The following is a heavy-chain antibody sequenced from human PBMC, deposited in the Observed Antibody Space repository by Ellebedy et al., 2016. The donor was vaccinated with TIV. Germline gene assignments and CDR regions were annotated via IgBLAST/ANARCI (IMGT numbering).Heavy chain of an antibody. J-gene: IGHJ4*02. CDR1: GGSISSTNYY. CDR3: ARGNYYDSSGPAYDY. D-gene: IGHD3-22*01. V-gene: IGHV4-39*07. CDR2: IYYSGST. Sequence: SETLSLTXTVSGGSISSTNYYWAWIRQPPGKGLEWIGSIYYSGSTYYNPSLKSRVTISLDTSKIQFSLKLKSVTAADTAVYYCARGNYYDSSGPAYDYWGQGTLVTVSS.